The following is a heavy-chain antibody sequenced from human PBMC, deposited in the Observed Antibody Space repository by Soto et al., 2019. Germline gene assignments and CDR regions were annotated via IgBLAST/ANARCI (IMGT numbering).Heavy chain of an antibody. D-gene: IGHD6-13*01. CDR1: APSMNSSH. CDR3: ARDQGVAAAGITWFDP. J-gene: IGHJ5*02. CDR2: IHSSGST. V-gene: IGHV4-4*07. Sequence: QTLSPTCTVSAPSMNSSHWSWIRQPAGKVLEWIGHIHSSGSTNYNPSLKSRVTMSVDTSKNQFSLRLMSLTAADTAVYYCARDQGVAAAGITWFDPWGQGSLVTVSS.